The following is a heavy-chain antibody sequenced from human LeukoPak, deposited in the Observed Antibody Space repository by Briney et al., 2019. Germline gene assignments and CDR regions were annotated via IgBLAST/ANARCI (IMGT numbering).Heavy chain of an antibody. CDR2: ISFDGANK. CDR3: ARDMYDNGWSSFDY. CDR1: GFTFSNYA. D-gene: IGHD3-10*01. J-gene: IGHJ4*02. V-gene: IGHV3-30-3*01. Sequence: GGSLRLSCAASGFTFSNYAMHWVRQAPCKGLEWVAVISFDGANKYYANSVQGRFTISRDNSKNTLYLQMNSLRAEDTALYYCARDMYDNGWSSFDYWGQGTLVTVSS.